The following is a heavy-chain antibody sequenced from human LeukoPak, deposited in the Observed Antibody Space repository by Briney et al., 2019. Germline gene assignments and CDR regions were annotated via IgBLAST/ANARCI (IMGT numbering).Heavy chain of an antibody. D-gene: IGHD1-26*01. J-gene: IGHJ4*02. CDR1: GYTXTXXY. CDR2: INPISGTT. V-gene: IGHV1-46*01. Sequence: ASVKVSCKASGYTXTXXYMHWVRQAPGXXXEWVGAINPISGTTTYAQKFQGRVTMTRDTSTTTVYMELSSLRSEDTAIYHCARDLLAPDYWGQGTLVTVSS. CDR3: ARDLLAPDY.